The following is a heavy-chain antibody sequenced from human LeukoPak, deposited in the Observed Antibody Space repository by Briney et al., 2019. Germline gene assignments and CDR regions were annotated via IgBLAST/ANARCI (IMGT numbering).Heavy chain of an antibody. V-gene: IGHV3-33*06. CDR3: AKAQGYFDY. CDR2: VWCYGCDT. J-gene: IGHJ4*02. CDR1: GFTFINYA. Sequence: PGRSLRLSCATSGFTFINYAMHWVRQAPGKDPEWVSVVWCYGCDTYYADAVKGRFTASRDNSKNTLYLQMDNLRVEDTAVYYCAKAQGYFDYWGQGAQVAVSS.